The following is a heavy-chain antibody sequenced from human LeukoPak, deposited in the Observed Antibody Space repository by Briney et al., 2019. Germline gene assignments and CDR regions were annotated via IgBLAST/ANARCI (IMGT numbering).Heavy chain of an antibody. CDR2: TSCMSKWYN. CDR3: ARGRGWRDSSGYYYYWFDY. D-gene: IGHD3-22*01. CDR1: GDSVSSNSAA. V-gene: IGHV6-1*01. J-gene: IGHJ4*02. Sequence: SQTLSLTCAISGDSVSSNSAAWNWIRQSPSRGLEWLGRTSCMSKWYNDYAVSVKSRITINPDTSKNQFSLQLNSVTPEDTAAYYCARGRGWRDSSGYYYYWFDYWGQGTLVTVSS.